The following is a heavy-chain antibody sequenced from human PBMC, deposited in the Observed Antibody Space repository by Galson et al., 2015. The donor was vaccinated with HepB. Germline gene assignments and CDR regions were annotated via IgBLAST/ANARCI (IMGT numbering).Heavy chain of an antibody. Sequence: SLRLSCAASGFTFSSYGMHWVRQAPGKGLEWVAVIWYDGSNKYYADSVKGRFTISRDNSKNTLYLQMNSLRAEDTAVYYCARDRKPVSSRPDWFDPWGQGTLVTVSS. J-gene: IGHJ5*02. CDR2: IWYDGSNK. CDR1: GFTFSSYG. D-gene: IGHD1-14*01. V-gene: IGHV3-33*01. CDR3: ARDRKPVSSRPDWFDP.